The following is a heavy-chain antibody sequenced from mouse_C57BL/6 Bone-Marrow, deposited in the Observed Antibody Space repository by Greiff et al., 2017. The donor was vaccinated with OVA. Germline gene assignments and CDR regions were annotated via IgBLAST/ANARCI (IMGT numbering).Heavy chain of an antibody. D-gene: IGHD4-1*01. CDR1: GFTFSDYG. Sequence: EVQLVESGGGLVQPGGSLKLSCAASGFTFSDYGMAWVRQAPRKGPEWVAFISNLAYSIYSADTVTGRFTISRENAKNTLYLEMSSLRSDDTAMYYCARRSNWGYYFDYWGQGTTLTVSS. J-gene: IGHJ2*01. CDR2: ISNLAYSI. V-gene: IGHV5-15*01. CDR3: ARRSNWGYYFDY.